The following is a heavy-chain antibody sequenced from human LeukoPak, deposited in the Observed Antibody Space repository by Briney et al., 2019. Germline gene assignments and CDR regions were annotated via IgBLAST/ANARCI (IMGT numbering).Heavy chain of an antibody. D-gene: IGHD7-27*01. CDR3: GRGHWGLDY. CDR1: GFIFSDYY. Sequence: GGSLRLSCAVSGFIFSDYYMSWIRQAPGKGLEWVSYISNSGNTIRYADSVKGRFTISRDNAKNSLYLQMNSLRAEDTAVYYCGRGHWGLDYWGQGALVTVSS. V-gene: IGHV3-11*04. CDR2: ISNSGNTI. J-gene: IGHJ4*02.